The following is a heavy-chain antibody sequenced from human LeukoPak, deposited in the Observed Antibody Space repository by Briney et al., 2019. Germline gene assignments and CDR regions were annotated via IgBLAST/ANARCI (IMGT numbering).Heavy chain of an antibody. J-gene: IGHJ5*02. V-gene: IGHV4-4*07. CDR1: GCTLSRYF. Sequence: GTVPLTCTVSGCTLSRYFWSWIRQPAGKGLEWVGRIYTIGSNNYNPSLKSRVTMSVDTSKTQYSLKLSSVTAADTAVYYCARDGYSSSSGWFDPWGQGTLVTVSS. CDR2: IYTIGSN. CDR3: ARDGYSSSSGWFDP. D-gene: IGHD6-6*01.